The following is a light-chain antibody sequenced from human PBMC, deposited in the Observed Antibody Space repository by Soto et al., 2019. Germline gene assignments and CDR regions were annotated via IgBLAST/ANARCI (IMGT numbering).Light chain of an antibody. CDR3: SSYTSSNTGV. V-gene: IGLV2-14*01. Sequence: QSALTQPASVSGSPGQSITISCTGTSSDVGGYDYVSWYQQHPGKAPKVMIYEVRNRPSGVSNRFSGSKSGNTASLTISGLQAEDEADYYCSSYTSSNTGVFGGGTKLTVL. CDR2: EVR. CDR1: SSDVGGYDY. J-gene: IGLJ3*02.